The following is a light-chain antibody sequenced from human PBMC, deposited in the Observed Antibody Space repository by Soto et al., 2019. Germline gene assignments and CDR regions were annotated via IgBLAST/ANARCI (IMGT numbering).Light chain of an antibody. CDR3: QVWYSSTDLYV. Sequence: SYEPTQPPSVSVAPGQTARITCGGNNIGSESVHWYQQRPGQAPVLVVYDDSDRPSGIPERFSGSNSANTATLTISRVEAGDEADYYCQVWYSSTDLYVFGSGTKVTVL. CDR2: DDS. J-gene: IGLJ1*01. CDR1: NIGSES. V-gene: IGLV3-21*02.